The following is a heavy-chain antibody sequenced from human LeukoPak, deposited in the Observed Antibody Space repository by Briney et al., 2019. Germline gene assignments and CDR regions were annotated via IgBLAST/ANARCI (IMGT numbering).Heavy chain of an antibody. CDR1: GGSISGSY. V-gene: IGHV4-59*08. CDR2: FYYSGST. J-gene: IGHJ4*02. D-gene: IGHD6-19*01. Sequence: SETLSLTCTVSGGSISGSYWSWIRQPPGKGLEWIGYFYYSGSTNYNPSLKSRVTISVDTSKNQFSLKLSSVTAADTAVYYCARHGVAVASFDYWGQGTLVTVSS. CDR3: ARHGVAVASFDY.